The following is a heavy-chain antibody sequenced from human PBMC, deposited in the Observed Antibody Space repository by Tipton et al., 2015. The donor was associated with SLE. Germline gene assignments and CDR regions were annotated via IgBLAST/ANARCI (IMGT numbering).Heavy chain of an antibody. CDR2: INDSGST. CDR3: AREAYFDY. V-gene: IGHV4-34*01. CDR1: GGSFSGYF. J-gene: IGHJ4*02. Sequence: LRLSCAVYGGSFSGYFWSWIRQPPGKGLEWIGEINDSGSTNYNPYLKSRVIISVDTSKNQFSLKLNSVTAADTAVYYCAREAYFDYWGQGTLVTVSS.